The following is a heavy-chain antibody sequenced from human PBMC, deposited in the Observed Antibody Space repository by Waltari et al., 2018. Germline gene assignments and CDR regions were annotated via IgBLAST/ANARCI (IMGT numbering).Heavy chain of an antibody. CDR3: ARVWGVTTSDF. V-gene: IGHV3-48*03. CDR2: ISSGGPTI. D-gene: IGHD4-17*01. CDR1: GFSLSDYG. Sequence: EVQLVESGGGLVQPGGSLRLSCAASGFSLSDYGMNWVRQAPGKGLEWVSFISSGGPTIHYADSVKGRFTVSRDNTENSLSLQMNGLRAEDTAIYYCARVWGVTTSDFWGQGTLVTVSS. J-gene: IGHJ4*02.